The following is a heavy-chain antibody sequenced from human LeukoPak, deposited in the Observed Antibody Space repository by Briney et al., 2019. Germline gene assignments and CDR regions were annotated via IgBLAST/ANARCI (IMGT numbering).Heavy chain of an antibody. D-gene: IGHD4-11*01. CDR3: ARISSNSVYYYGMDV. J-gene: IGHJ6*04. CDR1: GFSLSTSGMC. CDR2: IDWDDDK. V-gene: IGHV2-70*01. Sequence: SGPALVKPTQTLTLTCTFSGFSLSTSGMCVSWIRQPPGKALEWLALIDWDDDKYYSTSLKTRLTISKDTSKNQVVLTMTNMDPVDTATYYCARISSNSVYYYGMDVWGKGTTVTVSP.